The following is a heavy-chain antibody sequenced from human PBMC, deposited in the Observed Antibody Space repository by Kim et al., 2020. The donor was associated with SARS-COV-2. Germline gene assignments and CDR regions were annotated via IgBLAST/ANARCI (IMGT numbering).Heavy chain of an antibody. CDR1: GFTFSTYA. V-gene: IGHV3-23*01. D-gene: IGHD6-19*01. J-gene: IGHJ4*02. CDR3: AKKGGTVTGTYYFDY. Sequence: GGSLRLSCAASGFTFSTYAMTWVRQAPGTGLEWVSIISGNSAITYYADSVKGRFTISRDNSKNTLSLQMSSLRAEDTAVYYCAKKGGTVTGTYYFDYWGQGTLVTVSS. CDR2: ISGNSAIT.